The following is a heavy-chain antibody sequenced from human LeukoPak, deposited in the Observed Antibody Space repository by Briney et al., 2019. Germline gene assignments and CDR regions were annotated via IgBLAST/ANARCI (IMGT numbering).Heavy chain of an antibody. CDR1: GFTVSSNY. J-gene: IGHJ4*02. D-gene: IGHD3-22*01. CDR3: ARDLNLYDSSGYYSDY. V-gene: IGHV3-53*01. CDR2: IYSGGST. Sequence: GGSLRLSCAASGFTVSSNYMSWVRQAPGKGLEWVSVIYSGGSTYYADSVKGRFTISRDNSKNTLYLQMNSLRAEDTAVYYCARDLNLYDSSGYYSDYWGQGTLVTVFS.